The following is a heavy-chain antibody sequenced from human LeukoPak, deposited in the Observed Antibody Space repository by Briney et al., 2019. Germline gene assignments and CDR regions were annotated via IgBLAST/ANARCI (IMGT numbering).Heavy chain of an antibody. Sequence: GTSLRLSCTASGFTFAGYGMHWVRQAPGKGLEWVALIIYDGSNKYHVDSVKGRFTVSRDNSKNTLYLQMNSLRAEDTAVYYCVKVPRSGCCAFDIWGLGTMVTVSS. CDR3: VKVPRSGCCAFDI. J-gene: IGHJ3*02. CDR1: GFTFAGYG. V-gene: IGHV3-30*18. D-gene: IGHD6-19*01. CDR2: IIYDGSNK.